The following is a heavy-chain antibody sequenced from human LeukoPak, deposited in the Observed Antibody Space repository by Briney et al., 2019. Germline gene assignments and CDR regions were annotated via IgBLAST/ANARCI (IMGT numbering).Heavy chain of an antibody. D-gene: IGHD3-3*01. Sequence: SETLSLTCTVSGGSISSYYWSWIRQPAGKGLEWIGRIYTSGSTNYNPSLKSRVTMSVDTSKNQFSLKLSSVTAADTAVYYCARPPYDFWSGYYPAFDIWGQGTMVTVSS. V-gene: IGHV4-4*07. CDR1: GGSISSYY. CDR3: ARPPYDFWSGYYPAFDI. CDR2: IYTSGST. J-gene: IGHJ3*02.